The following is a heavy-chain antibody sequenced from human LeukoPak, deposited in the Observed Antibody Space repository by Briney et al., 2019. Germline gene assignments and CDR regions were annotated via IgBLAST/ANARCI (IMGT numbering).Heavy chain of an antibody. CDR1: GYTFTSYG. V-gene: IGHV1-18*01. Sequence: ASVKVSCKASGYTFTSYGISWVRQAHGQGLEWMGWISAYNGNTNYAQKLQGRVTMTTDTSTSTAYMELRSLRSDDTAVYYCARERYCSSTSCYKHYFDYWGQGTLVTVSS. CDR3: ARERYCSSTSCYKHYFDY. D-gene: IGHD2-2*01. J-gene: IGHJ4*02. CDR2: ISAYNGNT.